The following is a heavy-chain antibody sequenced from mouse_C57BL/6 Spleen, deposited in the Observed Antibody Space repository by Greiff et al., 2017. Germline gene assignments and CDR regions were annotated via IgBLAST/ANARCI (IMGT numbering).Heavy chain of an antibody. CDR1: GFTFSDYG. Sequence: DVHLVESGGGLVKPGGSLKLSCAASGFTFSDYGMHWVRQAPEKGLEWVAYISSGSSTIYYADTVKGRFTISSDNAKTTLFLQMTSLRSEDTAMYYCARIGSSHYYAMDYWGQGTSVTVSS. V-gene: IGHV5-17*01. CDR3: ARIGSSHYYAMDY. CDR2: ISSGSSTI. J-gene: IGHJ4*01. D-gene: IGHD1-1*01.